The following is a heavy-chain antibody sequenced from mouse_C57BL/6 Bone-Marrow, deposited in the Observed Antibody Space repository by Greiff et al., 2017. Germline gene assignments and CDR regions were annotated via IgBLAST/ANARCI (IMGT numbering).Heavy chain of an antibody. CDR3: TGDMDY. J-gene: IGHJ4*01. CDR1: GFTFSNYW. Sequence: DVKLVESGGGLVQPGGSMKLSCVASGFTFSNYWMNWVRQSPEKGLEWVAQIRLKSDNYATHYAESVKGRFTISRDDSKSSVYLQMNNLRAEGTGIYYCTGDMDYWGQGTSVTVSS. CDR2: IRLKSDNYAT. V-gene: IGHV6-3*01.